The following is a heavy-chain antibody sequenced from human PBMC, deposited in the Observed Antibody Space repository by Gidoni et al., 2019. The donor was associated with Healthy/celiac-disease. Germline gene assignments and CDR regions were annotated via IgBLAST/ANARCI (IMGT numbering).Heavy chain of an antibody. V-gene: IGHV1-8*01. CDR3: ARGIGCSGGSCLFNYYYMDV. J-gene: IGHJ6*03. Sequence: QVQLVQSGAEVKKPGASVKVSCKASGYTFTSYDINWVRQATGQGLEWMGWMNPNSGNTGYAQKFQGRVTMTRNTSISTAYMELSSLRSEDTAVYYCARGIGCSGGSCLFNYYYMDVWGKGTTVTVSS. CDR1: GYTFTSYD. D-gene: IGHD2-15*01. CDR2: MNPNSGNT.